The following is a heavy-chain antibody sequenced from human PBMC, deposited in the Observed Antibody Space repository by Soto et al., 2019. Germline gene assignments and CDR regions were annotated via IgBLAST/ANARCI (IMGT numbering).Heavy chain of an antibody. Sequence: QVQLVQSGAEVKKPGSSVKVSCKASGGTFTSYSITWVRQAPGQGLEWMGRIIPVLGIVNYAQKFQGRVTITADKPTTTAYMELSSLRSEDTAVYYCARDGLGTTRRYFDSWGQGTLVTVSS. D-gene: IGHD1-1*01. CDR2: IIPVLGIV. V-gene: IGHV1-69*04. CDR1: GGTFTSYS. J-gene: IGHJ4*02. CDR3: ARDGLGTTRRYFDS.